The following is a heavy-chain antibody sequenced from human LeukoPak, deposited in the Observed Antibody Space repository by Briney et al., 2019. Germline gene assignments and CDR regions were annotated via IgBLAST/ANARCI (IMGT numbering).Heavy chain of an antibody. CDR1: GFTFSSYA. V-gene: IGHV3-30*04. Sequence: GGSLRLSCAASGFTFSSYAMHWVRQAPGKGLEWVAVISYDGSNKKYADSVKGRFTISRDNAKTSLYLQMNSLRAEDTAVYYCARHLSGITGYTYGRGIDYWGQGTLVTVSS. D-gene: IGHD5-18*01. CDR3: ARHLSGITGYTYGRGIDY. J-gene: IGHJ4*02. CDR2: ISYDGSNK.